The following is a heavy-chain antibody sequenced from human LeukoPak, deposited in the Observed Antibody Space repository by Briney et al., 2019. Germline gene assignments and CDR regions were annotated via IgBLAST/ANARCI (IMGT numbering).Heavy chain of an antibody. D-gene: IGHD5-24*01. Sequence: SETLSLTCPVSDGSLSNYYYWTWIPQPPGKGLESIGYVYYTGSTNFNPSLKSRVTMSLDTSRNQFSLKLTSLTAADTAVYYCARGAMATTPFFDYWGQGTLVTVSS. CDR1: DGSLSNYY. CDR3: ARGAMATTPFFDY. CDR2: VYYTGST. V-gene: IGHV4-59*01. J-gene: IGHJ4*02.